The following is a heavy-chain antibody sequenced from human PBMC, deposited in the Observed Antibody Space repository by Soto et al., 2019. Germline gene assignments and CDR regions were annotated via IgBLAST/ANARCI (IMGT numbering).Heavy chain of an antibody. D-gene: IGHD2-15*01. CDR2: ISSSSSTI. CDR1: GFTFSSYS. CDR3: ARERYCSGGSCYSYYYYGMDV. Sequence: GGSLRLSCAASGFTFSSYSMNWVRQAPGKGLEWVSYISSSSSTIYYADSVKGRFTISRDNAKNSLYLQMNGLRDEDTAVYYCARERYCSGGSCYSYYYYGMDVWGQGTTVTVSS. J-gene: IGHJ6*02. V-gene: IGHV3-48*02.